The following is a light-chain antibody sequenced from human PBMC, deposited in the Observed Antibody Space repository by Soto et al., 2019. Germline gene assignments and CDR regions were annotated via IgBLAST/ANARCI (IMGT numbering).Light chain of an antibody. J-gene: IGKJ5*01. Sequence: DIQMTQSPSTLSASVGDRVTITCRASQSISSWLAWYQQKPGKAPKLLIYDASSLESGVPSRFSGSGSGTEFTLTISSLQPDDFATYYCQQYNSYPITFGRGTRLEIK. CDR1: QSISSW. CDR3: QQYNSYPIT. CDR2: DAS. V-gene: IGKV1-5*01.